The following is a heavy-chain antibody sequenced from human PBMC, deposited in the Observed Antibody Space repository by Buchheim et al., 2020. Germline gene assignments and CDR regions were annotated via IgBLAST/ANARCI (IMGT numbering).Heavy chain of an antibody. J-gene: IGHJ6*02. CDR2: INPNSGGT. V-gene: IGHV1-2*02. D-gene: IGHD3-22*01. CDR3: ARDRVRITMIVVVMTEGMDV. Sequence: QVQLVQSGAEVKKPGASVKVSCKASGYTFTGYYMHWVRQAPGQGLEWMGWINPNSGGTNYAQKFQGRVTMTRETSISTAYMEVSRLRSDDTAVYYCARDRVRITMIVVVMTEGMDVWGQGTT. CDR1: GYTFTGYY.